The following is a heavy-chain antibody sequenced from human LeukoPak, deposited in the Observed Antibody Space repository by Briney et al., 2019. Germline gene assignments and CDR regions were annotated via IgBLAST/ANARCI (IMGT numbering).Heavy chain of an antibody. J-gene: IGHJ3*02. CDR3: ARLDYSPYSGSYYGAFDI. CDR2: IYYSGST. CDR1: GGSISSYY. D-gene: IGHD1-26*01. V-gene: IGHV4-59*08. Sequence: PLETMSLTCTVSGGSISSYYWRWIRQPPGKGLEWIGYIYYSGSTNYNPSLKSRVTISVDTSKNQFSLKLSSVTAADTAVYYCARLDYSPYSGSYYGAFDIWGQGTMVTASS.